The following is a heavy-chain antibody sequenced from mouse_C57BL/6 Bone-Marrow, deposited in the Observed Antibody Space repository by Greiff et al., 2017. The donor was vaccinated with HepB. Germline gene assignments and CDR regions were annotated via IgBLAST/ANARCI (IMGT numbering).Heavy chain of an antibody. CDR3: ARGTTVVAHWYFDV. V-gene: IGHV1-19*01. Sequence: SGPVLVKPGASVKMSCKASGYTFTDYYMNWVKQSHGKSLEWIGVINPYNGGTSYNQKFKGKATLTVDKSSSTAYMELNSLTSEDSAVYYCARGTTVVAHWYFDVWGTGTTVTVSS. D-gene: IGHD1-1*01. J-gene: IGHJ1*03. CDR2: INPYNGGT. CDR1: GYTFTDYY.